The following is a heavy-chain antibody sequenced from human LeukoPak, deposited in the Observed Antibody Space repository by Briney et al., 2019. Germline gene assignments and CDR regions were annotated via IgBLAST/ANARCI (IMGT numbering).Heavy chain of an antibody. CDR2: ISAYNGNT. CDR1: GGTFSSYT. Sequence: ASVKVSCKASGGTFSSYTISWVRQAPGQGLEWMGWISAYNGNTNYAQKLQGRVTMTTDTSTSTAYMELRSLRSDDTAVYYCARDYSYGSGSSDIWGQGTMVTVSS. J-gene: IGHJ3*02. D-gene: IGHD3-10*01. CDR3: ARDYSYGSGSSDI. V-gene: IGHV1-18*01.